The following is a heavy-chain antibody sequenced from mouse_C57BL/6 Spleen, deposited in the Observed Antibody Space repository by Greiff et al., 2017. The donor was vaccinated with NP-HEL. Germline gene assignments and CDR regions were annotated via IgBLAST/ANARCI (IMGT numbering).Heavy chain of an antibody. CDR3: ARSDYSNPWFAY. CDR2: IYPGDGDP. J-gene: IGHJ3*01. V-gene: IGHV1-80*01. CDR1: GYAFSSYW. D-gene: IGHD2-5*01. Sequence: VKLMESGAELVKPGASVKISCKASGYAFSSYWMNWVKQRPGKGLEWIGQIYPGDGDPNYNGKFKGKATLTADKSSSTAYMQLSSLTSEDSAVYFCARSDYSNPWFAYWGQGTLVTVSA.